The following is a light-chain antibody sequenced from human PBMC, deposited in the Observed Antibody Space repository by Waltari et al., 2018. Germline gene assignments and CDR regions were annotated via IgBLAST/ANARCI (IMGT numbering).Light chain of an antibody. CDR2: GAS. Sequence: AIQMTQSPSSLSASVGDRVTITCRASQGIRSDLGWYQQKPGKAPKFLIYGASTLQSGVPSRFSGSGSGTEFTLTINSLQPVDFATYYCLQDYTYPRTFGQGTKLEIK. CDR3: LQDYTYPRT. V-gene: IGKV1-6*01. CDR1: QGIRSD. J-gene: IGKJ2*01.